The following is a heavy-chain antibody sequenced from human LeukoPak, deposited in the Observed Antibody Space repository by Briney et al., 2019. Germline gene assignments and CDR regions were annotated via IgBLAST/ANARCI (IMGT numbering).Heavy chain of an antibody. CDR1: GGSISSYY. V-gene: IGHV4-59*08. D-gene: IGHD2-2*01. J-gene: IGHJ6*02. CDR2: IYYSGST. CDR3: ARHCSTTSCYYYGMDV. Sequence: PSETLSLTCTVSGGSISSYYWSWIRQPPGKGLEWIGYIYYSGSTNYNPSLKSRVTISVDTSRNQFSLKLSYVTAADTAVYYCARHCSTTSCYYYGMDVWGQGTTVTVSS.